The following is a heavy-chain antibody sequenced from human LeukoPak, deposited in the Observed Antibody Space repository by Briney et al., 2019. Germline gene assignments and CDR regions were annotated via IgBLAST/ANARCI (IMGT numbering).Heavy chain of an antibody. Sequence: GGALRLSCAASGLTCFRYEINGVRHATREGGEWGSYISRSGGTIYFADPVRGRGTISRDNAKNSLYLQMNSRRAEDTAVYYCARGHTAKIDYWGQGTLVTVSS. CDR3: ARGHTAKIDY. J-gene: IGHJ4*02. CDR2: ISRSGGTI. V-gene: IGHV3-48*03. D-gene: IGHD5-18*01. CDR1: GLTCFRYE.